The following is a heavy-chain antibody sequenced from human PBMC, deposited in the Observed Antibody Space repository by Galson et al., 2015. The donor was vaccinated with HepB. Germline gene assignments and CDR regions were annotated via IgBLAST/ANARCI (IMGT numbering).Heavy chain of an antibody. J-gene: IGHJ6*02. Sequence: SVKVSCKASGFTFTSSAVQWVRQARGQRLEWIGWIVVGSGNTNYAQKFQGRVTITADESTSTAYMELSSLRSEDTAVYYCRSSGYYYYGMDVWGQGTTVTVSS. CDR2: IVVGSGNT. CDR1: GFTFTSSA. V-gene: IGHV1-58*01. D-gene: IGHD6-6*01. CDR3: RSSGYYYYGMDV.